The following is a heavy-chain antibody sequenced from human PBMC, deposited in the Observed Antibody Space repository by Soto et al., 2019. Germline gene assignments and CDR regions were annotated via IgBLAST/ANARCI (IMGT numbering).Heavy chain of an antibody. CDR3: ARDRYYDFWSGPPRGFDP. V-gene: IGHV4-30-4*01. D-gene: IGHD3-3*01. CDR1: GGSISSGDYY. CDR2: IYYSGST. J-gene: IGHJ5*02. Sequence: SETLSLTCTVSGGSISSGDYYWSWTRQPPGKGLEWIGYIYYSGSTYYNPSLKSRVTISVDTSKNQFSLKLSSVTAADTAVYYCARDRYYDFWSGPPRGFDPWGQGTLVTVSS.